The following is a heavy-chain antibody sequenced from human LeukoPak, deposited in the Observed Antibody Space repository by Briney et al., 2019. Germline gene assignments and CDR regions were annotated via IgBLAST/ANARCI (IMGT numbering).Heavy chain of an antibody. V-gene: IGHV3-23*01. CDR2: LIVGGGDT. D-gene: IGHD1-26*01. CDR3: AKVRLGGDTFDI. Sequence: PGGSLRLSCAASGFTFSSYAMCWVRQAPGKGLEWVSGLIVGGGDTYYANSVKGRFTISRDNSKNTLHLQINSLRAEDTAVYYCAKVRLGGDTFDIWGQGTMVSVSS. J-gene: IGHJ3*02. CDR1: GFTFSSYA.